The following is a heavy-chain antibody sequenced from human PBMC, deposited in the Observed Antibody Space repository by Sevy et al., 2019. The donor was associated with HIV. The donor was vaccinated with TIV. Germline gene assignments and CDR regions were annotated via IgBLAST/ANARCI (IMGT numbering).Heavy chain of an antibody. CDR3: ARGENNDEFFQY. CDR1: GFIFSNFA. J-gene: IGHJ1*01. V-gene: IGHV3-30*04. CDR2: TSYDGSHK. Sequence: GGSLRLSCTVSGFIFSNFAMHWVRQAPGKGLEWVAVTSYDGSHKYYADSVKGRFTVSRDNSRNILSLEMNSLRGDDTAVYYCARGENNDEFFQYWGQGTLVTVSS. D-gene: IGHD1-26*01.